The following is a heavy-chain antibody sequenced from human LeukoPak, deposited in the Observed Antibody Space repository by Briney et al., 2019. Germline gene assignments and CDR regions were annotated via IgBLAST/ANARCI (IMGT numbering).Heavy chain of an antibody. CDR3: AKATRYSSGWYHYYYYGMDV. J-gene: IGHJ6*02. D-gene: IGHD6-19*01. Sequence: GRSLRLSCAASGFTFSSYGVHWVRQAPGKGLEWVAVISYDGSNKYYADSVKGRFTISRDNSKNTLYLQMNSLRAEDTAVYYCAKATRYSSGWYHYYYYGMDVWGQGTTVTVSS. CDR1: GFTFSSYG. CDR2: ISYDGSNK. V-gene: IGHV3-30*18.